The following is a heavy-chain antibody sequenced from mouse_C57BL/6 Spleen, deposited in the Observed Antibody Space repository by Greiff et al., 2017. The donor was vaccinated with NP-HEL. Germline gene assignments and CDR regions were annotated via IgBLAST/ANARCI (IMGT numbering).Heavy chain of an antibody. D-gene: IGHD2-2*01. Sequence: VQLQQSGPELVKPGASVKISCKASGYAFSSSWMNWVKQRPGKGLEWIGRIYPGDGDTNYNGKFKGKATLTADKSSSTAYMQLSRLTSEDSAVYCCARGYGYGGDYYAMDYWGQGTSVTVSS. V-gene: IGHV1-82*01. CDR3: ARGYGYGGDYYAMDY. CDR2: IYPGDGDT. J-gene: IGHJ4*01. CDR1: GYAFSSSW.